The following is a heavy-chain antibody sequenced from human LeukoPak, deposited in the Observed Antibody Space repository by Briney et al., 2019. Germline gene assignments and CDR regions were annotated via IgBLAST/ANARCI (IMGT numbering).Heavy chain of an antibody. V-gene: IGHV3-23*01. D-gene: IGHD2-8*01. Sequence: GESLTLSCAGSGFTFSSYAMSWVRQAPGQGLEWASLISDSGDYNSYADSVRGRFITCRDYSSHTMYLQMISLRPEDTAVYYCAKDTSIGKYWTSSVCSPFDYWGQGTLVTVSS. CDR3: AKDTSIGKYWTSSVCSPFDY. J-gene: IGHJ4*02. CDR2: ISDSGDYN. CDR1: GFTFSSYA.